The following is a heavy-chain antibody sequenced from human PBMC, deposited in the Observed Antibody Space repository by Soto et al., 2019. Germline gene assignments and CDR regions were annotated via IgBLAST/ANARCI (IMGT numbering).Heavy chain of an antibody. V-gene: IGHV3-30*03. CDR2: ILKDGSCG. CDR1: GFSFSDYG. Sequence: QVQVVESGGGVVQPGRSLRLSCAASGFSFSDYGMHWVRQAPGKGLEWVAVILKDGSCGDYADSVKGRFTISRDNSKNTLFLQMNSLRPEDTAVYSCAIDFNGGRPVFGMEVWGQGTTVIVSS. J-gene: IGHJ6*02. D-gene: IGHD3-16*01. CDR3: AIDFNGGRPVFGMEV.